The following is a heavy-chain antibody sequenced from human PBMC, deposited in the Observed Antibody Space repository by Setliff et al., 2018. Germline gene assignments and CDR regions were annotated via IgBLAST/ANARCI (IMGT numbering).Heavy chain of an antibody. D-gene: IGHD3-16*01. CDR1: GGSFSNYY. J-gene: IGHJ5*02. Sequence: SETLSLTCTVYGGSFSNYYWSWIRQPPGKGLEWIGEINHSGSTNYNPTLNSRVTMSVDTSKNQFSLMLTSVTAADTAVYYCARGLRSPLGGTAFVPIHFDPWGRGVLVTVSS. V-gene: IGHV4-34*01. CDR2: INHSGST. CDR3: ARGLRSPLGGTAFVPIHFDP.